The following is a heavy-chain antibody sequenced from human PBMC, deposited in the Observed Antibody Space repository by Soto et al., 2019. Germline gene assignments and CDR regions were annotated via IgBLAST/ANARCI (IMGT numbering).Heavy chain of an antibody. CDR2: IYYSGNT. J-gene: IGHJ6*02. V-gene: IGHV4-30-4*08. CDR3: ASSSLYGIDV. CDR1: GGSISSGYYY. Sequence: SETLSLTCSVSGGSISSGYYYWSWIRQPPGKGLEWIGNIYYSGNTYYNPSLKSRLIISIDTSKNQCSLKVGSVTAADTAVYYCASSSLYGIDVWGQGTTVTVSS.